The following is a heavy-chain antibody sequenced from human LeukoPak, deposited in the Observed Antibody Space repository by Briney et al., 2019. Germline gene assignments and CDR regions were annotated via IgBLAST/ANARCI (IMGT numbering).Heavy chain of an antibody. D-gene: IGHD3-9*01. CDR1: GGSISSYY. V-gene: IGHV4-59*01. CDR2: IYYSGST. J-gene: IGHJ2*01. Sequence: PSETLSLTCTVSGGSISSYYWSWIRQPPGKGLEWIGYIYYSGSTNYNPSLKSRVTISVDTSKNQFSLKLSSVTAADTAVYYCARDRRWLYFDLWGRGTLVTVSS. CDR3: ARDRRWLYFDL.